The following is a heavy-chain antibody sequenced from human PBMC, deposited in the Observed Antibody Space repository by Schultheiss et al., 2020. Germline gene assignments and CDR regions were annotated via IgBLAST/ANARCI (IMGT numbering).Heavy chain of an antibody. J-gene: IGHJ4*02. CDR1: GGSFSGYY. D-gene: IGHD7-27*01. V-gene: IGHV4-59*10. CDR2: IYTSGST. Sequence: SETLSLTCAVYGGSFSGYYWSWIRQPAGKGLEWIGRIYTSGSTNYNPSLKSRVTISVDTSKNQFSLKLSSVTAADTAVYYCARTGEVGGPSFDYWGQGTLVTVSS. CDR3: ARTGEVGGPSFDY.